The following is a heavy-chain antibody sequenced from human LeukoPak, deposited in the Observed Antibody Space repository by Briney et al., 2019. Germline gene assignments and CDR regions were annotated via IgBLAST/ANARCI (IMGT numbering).Heavy chain of an antibody. V-gene: IGHV4-38-2*02. J-gene: IGHJ4*02. CDR3: AREDYYNSGGYYLDY. CDR1: GYSISRGYS. D-gene: IGHD3-22*01. CDR2: IYHSGST. Sequence: PSETLSLTCTVSGYSISRGYSWGWIRQPPVRGLEWIGNIYHSGSTNYSPSLKSRVTISVDTSKNQFSLKLSSVTAADTAVYFCAREDYYNSGGYYLDYWGQGTLVTVSS.